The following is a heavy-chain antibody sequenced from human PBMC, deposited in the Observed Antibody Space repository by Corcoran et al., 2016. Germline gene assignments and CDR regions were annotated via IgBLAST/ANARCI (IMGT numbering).Heavy chain of an antibody. CDR1: GFTFSKYD. Sequence: EVQLVESGGDLVQPGGSLRLSCAASGFTFSKYDMHWVRQPTGKSLEWVSSIGVTGDTYYAASVKGRFTISRENVKTSAYLQMNSLRVEDTAVYYCVREFGGDSDYGGQGTLVTVS. D-gene: IGHD3-16*01. CDR3: VREFGGDSDY. V-gene: IGHV3-13*01. CDR2: IGVTGDT. J-gene: IGHJ4*02.